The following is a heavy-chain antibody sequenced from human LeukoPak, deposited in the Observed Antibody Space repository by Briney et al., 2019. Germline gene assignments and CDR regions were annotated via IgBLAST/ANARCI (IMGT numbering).Heavy chain of an antibody. CDR2: INPRSSST. J-gene: IGHJ4*02. CDR3: ARPRVEHDYDSTGSFDS. V-gene: IGHV1-46*01. Sequence: ASVKVSCKASGYTFTSYYIHWVRQAPGQGLEWMGIINPRSSSTTYAQKFQGRVTMTRDTSTSTVYMEVRSLRSEDAAVYYCARPRVEHDYDSTGSFDSSGQGTLVIVSS. CDR1: GYTFTSYY. D-gene: IGHD3-22*01.